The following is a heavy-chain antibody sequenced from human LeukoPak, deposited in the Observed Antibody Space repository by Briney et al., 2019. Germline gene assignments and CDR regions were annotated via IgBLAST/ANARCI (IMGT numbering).Heavy chain of an antibody. CDR3: ARGRVSSSVYYSTYYYYFYMDV. Sequence: SETLSLTCTVSGDSITFYYWTWIRQPPGKGLEWIGYIDHTGSTNYNPSLNSRVTISRDTSKNDFSLKLSSVTATDTAIYFCARGRVSSSVYYSTYYYYFYMDVWGKGTTVSVSS. CDR2: IDHTGST. J-gene: IGHJ6*03. CDR1: GDSITFYY. V-gene: IGHV4-59*01. D-gene: IGHD4-11*01.